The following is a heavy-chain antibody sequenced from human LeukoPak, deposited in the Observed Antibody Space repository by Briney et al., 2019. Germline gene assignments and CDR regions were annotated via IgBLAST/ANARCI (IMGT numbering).Heavy chain of an antibody. CDR1: GGPISSYY. J-gene: IGHJ6*03. CDR2: IYTSGST. CDR3: ARELSWSPYYYMDV. D-gene: IGHD2-15*01. V-gene: IGHV4-4*07. Sequence: PSETLSLTCTVSGGPISSYYWSWIRQPAGKGLEWIGRIYTSGSTNYNPSLKSRVTISVDTSKNQFSLKLSSVTAADTAVYYCARELSWSPYYYMDVWGKGTTVTVSS.